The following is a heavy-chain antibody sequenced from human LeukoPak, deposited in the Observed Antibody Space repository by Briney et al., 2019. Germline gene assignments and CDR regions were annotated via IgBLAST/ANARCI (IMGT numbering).Heavy chain of an antibody. Sequence: GESLKISCKGSGYSFTSYWIGWVRQMPGKGLEWMGIIYPGGSDTRYSPSFQGQVTISADKSISTAYLQWSSLKASDTAIYYCARHVTYSSTSSYFDYWGQGTLVTVSS. V-gene: IGHV5-51*01. CDR3: ARHVTYSSTSSYFDY. CDR2: IYPGGSDT. CDR1: GYSFTSYW. J-gene: IGHJ4*02. D-gene: IGHD6-6*01.